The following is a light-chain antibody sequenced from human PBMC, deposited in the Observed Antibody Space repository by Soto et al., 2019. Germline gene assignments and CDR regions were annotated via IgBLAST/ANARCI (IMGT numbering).Light chain of an antibody. J-gene: IGKJ1*01. Sequence: DIQMTQSPSTLFASLGDRVTIACRASQNISPWLAWYQQKPGKAPKLLIYGASSLEGGVPSRFSGSGSGTDFTLTISSLLPDDFATYYCQQYSNSVTFGQGTKVDIK. CDR3: QQYSNSVT. CDR2: GAS. V-gene: IGKV1-5*01. CDR1: QNISPW.